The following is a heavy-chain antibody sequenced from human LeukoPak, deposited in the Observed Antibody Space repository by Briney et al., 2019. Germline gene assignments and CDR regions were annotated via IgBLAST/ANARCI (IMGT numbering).Heavy chain of an antibody. Sequence: KPGGSLRLSCAASGFTFSSYSMNWVRQAPGKGLEWVSSISSSSSYIYYADSVKGRFTISRDNAKNSLYLQMNSLRAEDTPVYYCVRVCLRDTGFDYWGQGTLVTVSS. CDR3: VRVCLRDTGFDY. J-gene: IGHJ4*02. D-gene: IGHD5-18*01. CDR1: GFTFSSYS. V-gene: IGHV3-21*01. CDR2: ISSSSSYI.